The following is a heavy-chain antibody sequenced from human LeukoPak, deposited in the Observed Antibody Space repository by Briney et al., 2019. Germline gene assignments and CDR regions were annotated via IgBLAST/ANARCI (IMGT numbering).Heavy chain of an antibody. J-gene: IGHJ6*03. Sequence: SETLSLTCTVSGGSISSGGYYWSWIRQHPGKGLEWIGYIYYSGSTYYNPSLKSRVTISVVTSKNQFSLKLSSVTAADTAVYYCARVVVVVPAAVYYYYYYMDVRGKGTTVTVSS. CDR2: IYYSGST. D-gene: IGHD2-2*01. V-gene: IGHV4-31*03. CDR3: ARVVVVVPAAVYYYYYYMDV. CDR1: GGSISSGGYY.